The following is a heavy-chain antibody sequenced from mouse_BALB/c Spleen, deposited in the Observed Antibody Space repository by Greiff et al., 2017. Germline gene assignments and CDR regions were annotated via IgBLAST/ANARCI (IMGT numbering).Heavy chain of an antibody. CDR3: ARSATVDWYFDV. V-gene: IGHV5-17*02. D-gene: IGHD1-1*01. CDR2: ISSGSSTI. Sequence: EVQRVESGGGLVQPGGSRKLSCAASGFTFSSFGMHWVRQAPEKGLEWVAYISSGSSTIYYADTVKGRFTISRDNPKNTLFLQMTSLRSEDTAMYYCARSATVDWYFDVWGAGTTVTVSS. CDR1: GFTFSSFG. J-gene: IGHJ1*01.